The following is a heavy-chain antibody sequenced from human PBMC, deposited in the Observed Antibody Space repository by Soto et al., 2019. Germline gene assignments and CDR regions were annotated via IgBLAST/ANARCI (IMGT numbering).Heavy chain of an antibody. J-gene: IGHJ4*02. CDR3: ARSMGAPQYFDY. Sequence: WTWIRQSPSRGLEWLGRTYYRSNWYDDYAVSVKSRITINPDTSENQFSLQLNSVTPEDTAVYYCARSMGAPQYFDYWGQGTLVTVSS. D-gene: IGHD1-26*01. CDR2: TYYRSNWYD. V-gene: IGHV6-1*01.